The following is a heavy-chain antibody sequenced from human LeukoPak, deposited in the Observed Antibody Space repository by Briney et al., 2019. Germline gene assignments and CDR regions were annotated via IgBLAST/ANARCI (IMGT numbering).Heavy chain of an antibody. J-gene: IGHJ4*02. V-gene: IGHV4-34*01. Sequence: PSETLSLTCAVYGGSYSGDYWTWIRQPPGKGLEWIGEINTSGSTTYNPSLMSRANMSLDTSKNQFSLKLTSVTAADTAVYYCARGGVGDRLAYWGQGTMVTVSS. CDR3: ARGGVGDRLAY. CDR1: GGSYSGDY. CDR2: INTSGST. D-gene: IGHD2-8*01.